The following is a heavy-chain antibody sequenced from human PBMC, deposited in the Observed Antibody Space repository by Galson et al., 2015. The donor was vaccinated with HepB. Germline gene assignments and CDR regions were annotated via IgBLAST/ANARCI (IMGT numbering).Heavy chain of an antibody. CDR3: AKAGPYFFDY. CDR1: GFTFSSYA. V-gene: IGHV3-23*01. Sequence: SLRLSCAASGFTFSSYAMNWVRQAPGKGLEWVSAISGNGVTIYYADSVKGRFTISRDNSKTTLYLQMNSLRAEDTAVYYCAKAGPYFFDYWGQGTLVTVSS. J-gene: IGHJ4*02. CDR2: ISGNGVTI.